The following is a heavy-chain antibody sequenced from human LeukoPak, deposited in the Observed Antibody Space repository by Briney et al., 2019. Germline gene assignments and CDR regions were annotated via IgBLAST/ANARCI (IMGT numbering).Heavy chain of an antibody. CDR3: ARYCSGGSCSPKDAFDI. D-gene: IGHD2-15*01. Sequence: PSETLSLTCAVYGGSSSGYYWSWIRQPPGKGLEWIGEINHSGSTNYNPSLKSRVTISVDTSKNQFSLKLSSVTAADTAVYYCARYCSGGSCSPKDAFDIWGQGTMVTVSS. V-gene: IGHV4-34*01. CDR1: GGSSSGYY. CDR2: INHSGST. J-gene: IGHJ3*02.